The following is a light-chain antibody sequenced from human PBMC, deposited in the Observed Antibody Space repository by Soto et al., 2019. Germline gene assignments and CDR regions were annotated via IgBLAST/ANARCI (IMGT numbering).Light chain of an antibody. V-gene: IGLV2-14*01. J-gene: IGLJ1*01. CDR2: EVN. CDR3: CSYTTSGTLGF. Sequence: QSVLTQPASVSGSLGQSITISCAGTSTYVHGYKFVSWYQQHPHQAPKLIIFEVNNRPSGISSRFSGSQSGDTASLNISGLQAEDEADYYFCSYTTSGTLGFFGPGTKLTVL. CDR1: STYVHGYKF.